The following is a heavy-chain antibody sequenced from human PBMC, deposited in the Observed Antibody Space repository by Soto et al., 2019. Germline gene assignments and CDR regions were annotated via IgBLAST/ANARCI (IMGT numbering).Heavy chain of an antibody. V-gene: IGHV4-39*01. J-gene: IGHJ5*02. CDR2: IYYSGST. CDR1: GGSISSSSYY. CDR3: ARRVTIFGVVIIESWFVP. Sequence: WETLSLACTVSGGSISSSSYYWGWLRQPPGKGREWIGSIYYSGSTYYNPSLKSRVTISVDKTTHHLPLKLLSVTAADTAYCYCARRVTIFGVVIIESWFVPWGQGNLVTVSS. D-gene: IGHD3-3*01.